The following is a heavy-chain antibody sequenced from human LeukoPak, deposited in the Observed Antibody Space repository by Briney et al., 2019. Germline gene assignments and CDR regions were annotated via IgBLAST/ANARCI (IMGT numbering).Heavy chain of an antibody. D-gene: IGHD2-2*01. Sequence: SQTLSLTCTVPGGSISSGSYYWSWIRQPAGKGLEWIGRIYTSGSTNYNPSLKSRVTISVDTSKNQFSLKLSSVTAADTAVYYCARDPVVVVPAARVGYYYGMDVWGKGTTVTVSS. V-gene: IGHV4-61*02. CDR2: IYTSGST. J-gene: IGHJ6*04. CDR1: GGSISSGSYY. CDR3: ARDPVVVVPAARVGYYYGMDV.